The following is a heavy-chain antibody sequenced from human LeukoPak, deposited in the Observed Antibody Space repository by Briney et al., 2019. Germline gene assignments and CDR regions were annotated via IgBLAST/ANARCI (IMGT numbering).Heavy chain of an antibody. J-gene: IGHJ4*02. CDR2: ISYDGSNK. CDR3: AKGYSSSWYSGDFDY. CDR1: GFTFSSYS. Sequence: PGGSLRLSCAASGFTFSSYSMNWVRQAPGKGLEWVAVISYDGSNKYYADSVKGRFTISRDNSKNTLYLQMNSLRAEDTAVYYCAKGYSSSWYSGDFDYWGQGTLVTVSS. V-gene: IGHV3-30*18. D-gene: IGHD6-13*01.